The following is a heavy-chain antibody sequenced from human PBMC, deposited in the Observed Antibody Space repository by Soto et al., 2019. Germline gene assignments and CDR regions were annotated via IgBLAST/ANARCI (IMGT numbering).Heavy chain of an antibody. V-gene: IGHV1-18*01. Sequence: QVQLVQSGAEVKKPGASVKVSCKASGYTFISYGISWVRQAPGQGLEWMGWINAFNGNTNYAQKLQGRVAMTRDTSTSTAYMELRSLGSDDTAVYYCARAPVAGTYFDYWGQGTLVSVSS. D-gene: IGHD6-19*01. CDR3: ARAPVAGTYFDY. CDR1: GYTFISYG. J-gene: IGHJ4*02. CDR2: INAFNGNT.